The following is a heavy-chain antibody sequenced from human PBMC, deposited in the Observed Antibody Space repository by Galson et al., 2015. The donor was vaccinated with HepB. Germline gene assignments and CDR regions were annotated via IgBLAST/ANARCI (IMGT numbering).Heavy chain of an antibody. J-gene: IGHJ6*02. CDR2: IYSGGST. V-gene: IGHV3-66*01. D-gene: IGHD3-10*01. Sequence: SLRLSCAASGFTVSSNYMSWVRQAPGKGLEWVSVIYSGGSTYYADSVKGRFTISRDNSKNTLYLQMNSLRAEDTAVYYCARDYGSGRGRYYGMDVWGQGTTVTVSS. CDR3: ARDYGSGRGRYYGMDV. CDR1: GFTVSSNY.